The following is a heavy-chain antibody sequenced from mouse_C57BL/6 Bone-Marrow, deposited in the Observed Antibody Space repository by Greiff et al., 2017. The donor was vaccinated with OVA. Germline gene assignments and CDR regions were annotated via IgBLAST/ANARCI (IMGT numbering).Heavy chain of an antibody. CDR2: IYPRSGNT. J-gene: IGHJ3*01. CDR3: ARFELYYSNYRAWFAY. CDR1: GYTFTSYG. D-gene: IGHD2-5*01. Sequence: VQLQQSGAELARPGASVKLSCKASGYTFTSYGISWVKQRTGQGLEWIGEIYPRSGNTYYNEKFKGKATLTADKSSSTAYMELRSLTSEDSAVYFCARFELYYSNYRAWFAYWGQGTRVTVSA. V-gene: IGHV1-81*01.